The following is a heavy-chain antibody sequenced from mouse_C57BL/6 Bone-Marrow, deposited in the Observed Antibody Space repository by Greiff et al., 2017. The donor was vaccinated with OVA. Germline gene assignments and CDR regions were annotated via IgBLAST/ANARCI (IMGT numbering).Heavy chain of an antibody. D-gene: IGHD1-1*01. J-gene: IGHJ1*03. CDR2: INPSTGGT. CDR3: ARFTTVVATLYWYFDV. CDR1: GYSFTGYY. Sequence: EVKLVESGPELVKPGASVKISCKASGYSFTGYYMNWVKQSPEKSLEWIGEINPSTGGTTYTQKFKAKATLTVDKSSSTAYMQLKSLTSEDSAVYYCARFTTVVATLYWYFDVWGTGTTVTVSS. V-gene: IGHV1-42*01.